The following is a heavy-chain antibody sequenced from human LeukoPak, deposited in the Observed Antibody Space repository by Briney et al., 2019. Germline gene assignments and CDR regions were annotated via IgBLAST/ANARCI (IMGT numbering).Heavy chain of an antibody. CDR3: AKDPKGIRGHNWSAP. D-gene: IGHD4-17*01. V-gene: IGHV3-23*01. J-gene: IGHJ5*02. Sequence: GGSLRLSCAASGFTFSSYAMSWVRQAPGKGLEWVSAISGSGGSTYYADSVKGRFTISRDNSKNTLYLQMNSLRAEDTAVYYCAKDPKGIRGHNWSAPWAQETRVPSSS. CDR2: ISGSGGST. CDR1: GFTFSSYA.